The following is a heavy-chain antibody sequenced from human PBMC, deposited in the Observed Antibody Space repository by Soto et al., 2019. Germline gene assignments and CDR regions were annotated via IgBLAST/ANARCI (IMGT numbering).Heavy chain of an antibody. CDR3: ATFADYVWGSYRFDY. J-gene: IGHJ4*02. V-gene: IGHV1-24*01. CDR1: GYALTELY. D-gene: IGHD3-16*02. CDR2: FDPEDGET. Sequence: GXSVKVSCKVSGYALTELYMHWGRQAPVKGLEWMGGFDPEDGETIYAQKFQGRVTMTEDTSTDTAYMELSSLRSEDTAVYYCATFADYVWGSYRFDYWGQGTLVTVSS.